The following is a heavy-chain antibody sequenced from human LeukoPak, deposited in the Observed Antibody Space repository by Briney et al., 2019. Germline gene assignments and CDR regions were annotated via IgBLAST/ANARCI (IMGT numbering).Heavy chain of an antibody. V-gene: IGHV3-74*01. D-gene: IGHD6-19*01. CDR1: GFTFSSYW. J-gene: IGHJ5*02. CDR2: INSDGSST. Sequence: GGSLRLSCAASGFTFSSYWMHWVRQAPGKGLVWVSRINSDGSSTSYADSVKGRFTISRDNSKNTLYLQMNSLRAEDTAVYYCARYGQQWLNWSDPWGQGTLVTVSS. CDR3: ARYGQQWLNWSDP.